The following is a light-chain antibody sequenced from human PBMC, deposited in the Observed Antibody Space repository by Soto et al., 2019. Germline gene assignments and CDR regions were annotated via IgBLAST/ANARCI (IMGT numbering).Light chain of an antibody. CDR1: QSISNW. J-gene: IGKJ1*01. CDR3: QQYSSSSWT. V-gene: IGKV1-5*03. Sequence: DIQMTQSPSTLSASVGDRVTITCRASQSISNWLAWYQHKPGKAPSLLVYKASSLEYGVPSRVSGSVSGTEFTLTINSLQPDDVATYFCQQYSSSSWTFGQGTKVDIK. CDR2: KAS.